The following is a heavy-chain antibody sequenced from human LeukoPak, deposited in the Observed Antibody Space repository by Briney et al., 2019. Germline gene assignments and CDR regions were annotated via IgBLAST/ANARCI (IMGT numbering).Heavy chain of an antibody. D-gene: IGHD6-13*01. V-gene: IGHV5-51*01. J-gene: IGHJ4*02. Sequence: EFLKISCKDSGYSFTSYWIGWVRQMPGKGLGWMGIIYPGDSHTRDSPSFQGQVTISADKSISTAYLQWSSLKASDTAMYYCATGIAAAGGFNYWGQGTQVTVSS. CDR2: IYPGDSHT. CDR1: GYSFTSYW. CDR3: ATGIAAAGGFNY.